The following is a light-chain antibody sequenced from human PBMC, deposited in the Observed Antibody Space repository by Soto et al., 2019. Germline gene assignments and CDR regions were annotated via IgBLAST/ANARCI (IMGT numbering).Light chain of an antibody. J-gene: IGKJ5*01. CDR2: AAS. CDR3: QQYKSYPVT. V-gene: IGKV1-16*02. CDR1: QGISNS. Sequence: DIQMTQSPSSLSASVGDRVTITCRASQGISNSLAWFQQKPGKAPKSLIYAASNLQSGVPSKFSGSGSGTEFTLTISSLQPEDFATYYCQQYKSYPVTFGQGTRLEIK.